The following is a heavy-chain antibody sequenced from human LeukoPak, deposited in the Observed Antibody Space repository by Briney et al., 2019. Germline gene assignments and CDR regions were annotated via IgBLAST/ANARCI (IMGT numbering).Heavy chain of an antibody. V-gene: IGHV1-8*02. CDR3: ARAKPYYSNYYYYGMDV. CDR1: GYTFTSYG. J-gene: IGHJ6*02. D-gene: IGHD4-4*01. Sequence: ASVKVSCKASGYTFTSYGISWVRQAPGQGLEWMGWMNPNSGNTGYAQKFQGRVTMTRNTSISTAYMELSSLRSEDTAVYYCARAKPYYSNYYYYGMDVWGQGTTVTVSS. CDR2: MNPNSGNT.